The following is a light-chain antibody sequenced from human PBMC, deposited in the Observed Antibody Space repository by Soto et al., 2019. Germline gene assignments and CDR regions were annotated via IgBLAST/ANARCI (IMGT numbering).Light chain of an antibody. J-gene: IGKJ1*01. V-gene: IGKV3-11*01. Sequence: EIVMTQSPATLSVSPGERATLSCRASQSVSSYLAWYQQKPGQAPRLLIYDASNRATGIPARFSGSESGTDFTLTISSLEPEDFAVYYCQQRSNWPPVTFGQGTKVDIK. CDR2: DAS. CDR1: QSVSSY. CDR3: QQRSNWPPVT.